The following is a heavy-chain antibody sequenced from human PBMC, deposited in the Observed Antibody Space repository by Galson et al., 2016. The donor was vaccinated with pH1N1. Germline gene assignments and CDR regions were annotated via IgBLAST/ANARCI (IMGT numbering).Heavy chain of an antibody. J-gene: IGHJ3*01. D-gene: IGHD3-3*01. CDR2: IYYSGST. CDR3: ARRFFEHLAGLPTDAFDF. CDR1: GASVSSGDSY. V-gene: IGHV4-31*03. Sequence: LSLTCSVSGASVSSGDSYWSWIRQYPGKGLEWIGHIYYSGSTYYNSSLQSRITMSVDTSQNQFSLRLSSVTAADTAVYYCARRFFEHLAGLPTDAFDFWGPGTMVTVSS.